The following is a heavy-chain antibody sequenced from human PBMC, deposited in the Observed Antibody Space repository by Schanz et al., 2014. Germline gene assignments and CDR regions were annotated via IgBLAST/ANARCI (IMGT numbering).Heavy chain of an antibody. D-gene: IGHD3-10*01. J-gene: IGHJ4*02. CDR3: VVWFGGVRNS. V-gene: IGHV3-73*01. CDR1: GFTFSGSA. Sequence: EVQLVESGGGLVQPGGSLKLSCAASGFTFSGSAMHWVRQASGKGLEWVGRIRTKVNSYATAYAASVRGRFTISRDDSKNAAFLQMTSLKTEETAVYYCVVWFGGVRNSWGQGTLVTVSS. CDR2: IRTKVNSYAT.